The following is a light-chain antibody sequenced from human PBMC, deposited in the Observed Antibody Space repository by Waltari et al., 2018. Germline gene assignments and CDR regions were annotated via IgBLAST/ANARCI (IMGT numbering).Light chain of an antibody. CDR2: VVN. J-gene: IGLJ3*02. Sequence: QAVVTQEPSLTVSPGGTVTLTCGSSTGAITSGHFPHWFQQKPGQAPRTLIYVVNNKQSWTPTRLSGSLLGGKAALTLSGAQPEDEAVYFCLVSYSGTRLVFGGGTKLTVL. V-gene: IGLV7-46*01. CDR1: TGAITSGHF. CDR3: LVSYSGTRLV.